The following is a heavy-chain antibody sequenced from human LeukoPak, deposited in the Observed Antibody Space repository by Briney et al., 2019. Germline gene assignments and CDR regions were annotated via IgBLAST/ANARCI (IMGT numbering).Heavy chain of an antibody. J-gene: IGHJ6*02. CDR2: TYYRSKWYN. D-gene: IGHD6-19*01. Sequence: SQTLSLTCAISGDSVSSNSAAWNWIRQSPSRGLEWLGRTYYRSKWYNDYAVSVKSRITINPDTSKNQFSLQLNSVTPEDTAVYHCARQLTGYSSGWDYYYGVDVWGQGTTVTVSS. CDR3: ARQLTGYSSGWDYYYGVDV. V-gene: IGHV6-1*01. CDR1: GDSVSSNSAA.